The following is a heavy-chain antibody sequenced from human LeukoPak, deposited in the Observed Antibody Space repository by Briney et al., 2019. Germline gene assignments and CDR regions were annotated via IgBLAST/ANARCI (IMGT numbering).Heavy chain of an antibody. J-gene: IGHJ4*02. Sequence: PSETLSLTCAVYGGSFSGYYWSWIRQPPGKGLEWIGEINHSGSTNYNPSLKSRVTISVDTSKNQFSLKLSSVTAADTAVYYCARFSQYYDSPTHYLDYWGQGILVTVSS. CDR2: INHSGST. D-gene: IGHD3-16*01. CDR3: ARFSQYYDSPTHYLDY. CDR1: GGSFSGYY. V-gene: IGHV4-34*01.